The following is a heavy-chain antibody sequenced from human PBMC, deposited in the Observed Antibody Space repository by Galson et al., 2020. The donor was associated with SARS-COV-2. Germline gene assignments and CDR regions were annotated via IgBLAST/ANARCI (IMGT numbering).Heavy chain of an antibody. D-gene: IGHD2-8*02. CDR3: ARGLDGTGRFNGWDY. J-gene: IGHJ4*02. V-gene: IGHV4-34*01. Sequence: SETLSLTCAVYGGTFSGYFWSWIRQPPGKGLEWIGEVNHSGSTNYNPSLKSRVTISVDTSKNQFSLKLSSVTAADTAVYYCARGLDGTGRFNGWDYWGQGTLVTVSS. CDR1: GGTFSGYF. CDR2: VNHSGST.